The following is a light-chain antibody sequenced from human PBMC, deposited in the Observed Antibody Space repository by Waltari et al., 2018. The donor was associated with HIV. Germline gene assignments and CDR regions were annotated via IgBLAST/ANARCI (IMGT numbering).Light chain of an antibody. CDR2: DTS. CDR1: TVPVTSDHY. Sequence: QAVVTQEPSLTVSPGGTVTLTCDSRTVPVTSDHYTYWFQRTPGQAPRTLIYDTSNKHSWTPARFSGSLLGGKAALTLSGAQPEDEAEYYCLLSYGGARVFGGGTKLTVL. V-gene: IGLV7-46*01. CDR3: LLSYGGARV. J-gene: IGLJ2*01.